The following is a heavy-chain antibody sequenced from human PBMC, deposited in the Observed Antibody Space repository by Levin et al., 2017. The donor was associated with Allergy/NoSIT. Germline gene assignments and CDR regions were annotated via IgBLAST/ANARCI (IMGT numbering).Heavy chain of an antibody. CDR3: ARDRGDDDTSGWWFDP. Sequence: SETLSLTCTVSGGSISNYYWSWIRQPPGKGLDWIGYIDHNGGTNYNPSLKSRVTISVDTSRNQFSLKLNSVSAADTAVYFCARDRGDDDTSGWWFDPWGQGTLVTVSS. J-gene: IGHJ5*02. CDR2: IDHNGGT. CDR1: GGSISNYY. V-gene: IGHV4-59*01. D-gene: IGHD2-21*01.